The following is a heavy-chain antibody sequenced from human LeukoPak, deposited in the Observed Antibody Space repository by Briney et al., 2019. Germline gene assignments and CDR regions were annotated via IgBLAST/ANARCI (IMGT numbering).Heavy chain of an antibody. CDR3: ARPPLHTLGA. D-gene: IGHD3-10*01. CDR2: INPNSGDT. J-gene: IGHJ5*02. Sequence: ASVKVSCKASGYTFSDYYIHWGRQAPGQGLEWMGWINPNSGDTNYAQKFKGRLTMTRDTFITTAYMDLSSLRSDDTAVYYCARPPLHTLGAWGQGTLVTVSS. V-gene: IGHV1-2*02. CDR1: GYTFSDYY.